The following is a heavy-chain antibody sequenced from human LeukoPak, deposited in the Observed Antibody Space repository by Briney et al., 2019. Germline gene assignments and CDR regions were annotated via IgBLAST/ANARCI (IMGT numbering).Heavy chain of an antibody. D-gene: IGHD3-10*01. Sequence: GGSLRLSCAASGFTFSSYAMSWVRQAPGKGLEWVSAISGSGGSTYYADSVKGRFTISRDNSKNTLYLQMNSLRAKDTAVYYCAKAPMVRGAVFDYWGQGTLVTVSS. V-gene: IGHV3-23*01. J-gene: IGHJ4*02. CDR3: AKAPMVRGAVFDY. CDR1: GFTFSSYA. CDR2: ISGSGGST.